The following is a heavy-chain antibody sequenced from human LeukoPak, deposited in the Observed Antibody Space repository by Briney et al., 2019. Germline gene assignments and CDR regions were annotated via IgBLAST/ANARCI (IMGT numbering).Heavy chain of an antibody. V-gene: IGHV3-21*04. Sequence: GGSLRLSCAASGFTFSSYSMNWVRQAPGKGLEWVSSISSSSSYIYYADSVKGRFTISRDNAKNSLYLQMNSLRAEDTAVYYCARDLSSAAGGLDYWGQGTLVTVSS. J-gene: IGHJ4*02. CDR3: ARDLSSAAGGLDY. CDR2: ISSSSSYI. D-gene: IGHD6-13*01. CDR1: GFTFSSYS.